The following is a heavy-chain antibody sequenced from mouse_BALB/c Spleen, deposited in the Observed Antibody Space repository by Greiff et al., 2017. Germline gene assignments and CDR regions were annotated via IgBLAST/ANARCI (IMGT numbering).Heavy chain of an antibody. CDR2: ISNGGGST. Sequence: EVHLVESGGGLVQPGGSLKLSCAASGFTFSSYTMSWVRQTPEKRLEWVAYISNGGGSTYYPDTVKGRFTISRDNAKNTLYLQMSSLKSEDTAMYYCARRSLGYVSYWYFDVWGAGTTVTVSS. D-gene: IGHD3-1*01. J-gene: IGHJ1*01. V-gene: IGHV5-12-2*01. CDR1: GFTFSSYT. CDR3: ARRSLGYVSYWYFDV.